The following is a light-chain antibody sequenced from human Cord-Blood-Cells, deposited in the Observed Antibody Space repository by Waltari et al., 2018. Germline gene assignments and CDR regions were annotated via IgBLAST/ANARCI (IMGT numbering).Light chain of an antibody. Sequence: ENVMTQSPTTLSVSPGERAPLSCRASQSVSSNLDWYQQKPDQAPRLLIYGASTRATGIPARFSGSGSGTEFTLTISSLQSEDFAVYDCQQYNNWPPYTFGQGTKLEIK. J-gene: IGKJ2*01. CDR3: QQYNNWPPYT. V-gene: IGKV3-15*01. CDR2: GAS. CDR1: QSVSSN.